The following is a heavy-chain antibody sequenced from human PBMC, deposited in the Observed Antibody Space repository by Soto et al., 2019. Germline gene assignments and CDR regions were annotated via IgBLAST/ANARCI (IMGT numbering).Heavy chain of an antibody. CDR3: AKNSREYSYGAIDY. V-gene: IGHV3-23*01. D-gene: IGHD5-18*01. CDR2: ISGSGVSA. J-gene: IGHJ4*02. Sequence: GGSLRLSCAASGFTFSNYAMSWVRQTPGKGLEWVSGISGSGVSAYYADSVKGRFTISRDNSKNTLYLQMNSLRAEDTAIYYCAKNSREYSYGAIDYWGPGTLVTVSS. CDR1: GFTFSNYA.